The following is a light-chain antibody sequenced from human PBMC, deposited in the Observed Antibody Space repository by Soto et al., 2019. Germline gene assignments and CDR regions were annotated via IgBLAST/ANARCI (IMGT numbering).Light chain of an antibody. CDR1: ESVSSN. CDR3: QQYNQWPLT. J-gene: IGKJ4*01. CDR2: GAS. Sequence: EIVMTQSPATLSVSPGERATLSCRASESVSSNLAWYQQKPGQAPRALIYGASTRATGIPARFSGSGSGTEFTLTISSLQSEDFAVYYCQQYNQWPLTFGGGTKVEIQ. V-gene: IGKV3-15*01.